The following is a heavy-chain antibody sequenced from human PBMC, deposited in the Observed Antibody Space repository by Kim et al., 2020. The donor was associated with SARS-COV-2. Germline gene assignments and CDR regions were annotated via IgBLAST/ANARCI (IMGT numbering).Heavy chain of an antibody. D-gene: IGHD2-8*02. V-gene: IGHV3-23*01. Sequence: GGSLRLSCAASGFTFRSYAMSWVRQAPGKGLEWVSTVIGDGCATYYADSVKGRFTISRDNSRNTLYLQLNSLRAEDTAVYYCARDRTGEVPANWFDFW. CDR2: VIGDGCAT. CDR3: ARDRTGEVPANWFDF. J-gene: IGHJ5*01. CDR1: GFTFRSYA.